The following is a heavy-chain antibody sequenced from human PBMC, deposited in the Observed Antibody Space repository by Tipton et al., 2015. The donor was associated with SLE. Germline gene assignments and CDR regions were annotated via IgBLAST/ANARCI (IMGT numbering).Heavy chain of an antibody. J-gene: IGHJ5*02. CDR1: GGSISSGSYY. V-gene: IGHV4-39*01. CDR3: ARHDSAGRFDP. D-gene: IGHD3-22*01. CDR2: IFYSGST. Sequence: TLSLTCTVSGGSISSGSYYWGWIRQPPGKGLEWIGSIFYSGSTYYNPSLKSRVTISIDTSKNQFSMNVNSVTAADSAVYYCARHDSAGRFDPWGQGTLVTVSS.